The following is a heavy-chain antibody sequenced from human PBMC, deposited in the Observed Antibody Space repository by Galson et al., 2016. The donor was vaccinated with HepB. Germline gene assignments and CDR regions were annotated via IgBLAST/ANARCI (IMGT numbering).Heavy chain of an antibody. CDR3: AKGLGFDGSGSLFDY. Sequence: SLRLSCAASGFTFSSYVMSWVRQAPGKGLEWVSGISGSGGSTHYADSVKGRFNISRDNSKNTVYLQMNSLRAEDTAVYYCAKGLGFDGSGSLFDYWGQGTLVTVSS. J-gene: IGHJ4*02. CDR2: ISGSGGST. D-gene: IGHD3-10*01. V-gene: IGHV3-23*01. CDR1: GFTFSSYV.